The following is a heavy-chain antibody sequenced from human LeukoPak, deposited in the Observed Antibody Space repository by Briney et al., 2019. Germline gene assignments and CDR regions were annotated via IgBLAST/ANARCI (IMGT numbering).Heavy chain of an antibody. J-gene: IGHJ4*02. Sequence: PGGSLRLSCAASGFTFSSYEMNWVRQAPGKGLEWVSYISSSGSTIYYADSVKGRFTISRDNAKNSLYLQMNSLRAEDTAVCYCARDTSVARGNYFDYWGQGTLVTVSS. CDR1: GFTFSSYE. CDR2: ISSSGSTI. V-gene: IGHV3-48*03. D-gene: IGHD3-10*01. CDR3: ARDTSVARGNYFDY.